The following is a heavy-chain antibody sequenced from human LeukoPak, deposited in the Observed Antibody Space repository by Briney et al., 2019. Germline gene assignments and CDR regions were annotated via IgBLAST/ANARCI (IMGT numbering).Heavy chain of an antibody. CDR3: ARDLRGYYGDSSYGMDV. J-gene: IGHJ6*02. Sequence: GGSLRLSCAASGFTVSSNYMSWVRQAPGKGLEWVSVIYSGGSTYYADSVKGRFTISRDNSKNTLYLQMNSLRAEDTAVYYCARDLRGYYGDSSYGMDVWGQGTTVTVSS. V-gene: IGHV3-53*01. CDR1: GFTVSSNY. CDR2: IYSGGST. D-gene: IGHD4-17*01.